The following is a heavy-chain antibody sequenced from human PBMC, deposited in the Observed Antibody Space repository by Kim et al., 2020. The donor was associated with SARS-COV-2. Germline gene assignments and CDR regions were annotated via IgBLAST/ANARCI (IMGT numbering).Heavy chain of an antibody. CDR1: GFTFSSYA. CDR2: ISGSGGST. J-gene: IGHJ4*02. V-gene: IGHV3-23*01. D-gene: IGHD6-19*01. Sequence: GGSLRLSCAASGFTFSSYAMSWVRQAPGKGLEWVSAISGSGGSTYYADSVKGRFTISRDNSKNTLYLQRNSLRAEDTAVYYCAKGSGYSSGWSDYWGQGTLVTVSS. CDR3: AKGSGYSSGWSDY.